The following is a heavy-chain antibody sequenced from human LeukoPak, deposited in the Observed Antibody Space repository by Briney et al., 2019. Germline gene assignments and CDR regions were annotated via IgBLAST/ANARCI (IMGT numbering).Heavy chain of an antibody. CDR3: ARLRGYTSSARGYVEY. CDR1: GGSISTSTYY. V-gene: IGHV4-39*01. Sequence: SETLSLTCTVSGGSISTSTYYWGWIRQPPGKGLEWLGSIYYSGTLYHNPSLKSRVTISVDTSKNQFSLKLSSVTAADTAVYYCARLRGYTSSARGYVEYWGQGTLVTVSS. CDR2: IYYSGTL. D-gene: IGHD6-13*01. J-gene: IGHJ4*02.